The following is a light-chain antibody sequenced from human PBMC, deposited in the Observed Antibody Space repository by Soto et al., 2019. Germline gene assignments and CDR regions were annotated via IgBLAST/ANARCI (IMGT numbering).Light chain of an antibody. Sequence: QSVLTHPPSVSAAPGQKVTFSCSRSSSNIGKNYVSWYQQVPGTAPKLLIYEDNKRRSGIPDRFSGSKSGTSATLGITGLQTGDEADYYCGTWDSSLSVFVFGTGTKV. CDR1: SSNIGKNY. CDR2: EDN. J-gene: IGLJ1*01. V-gene: IGLV1-51*02. CDR3: GTWDSSLSVFV.